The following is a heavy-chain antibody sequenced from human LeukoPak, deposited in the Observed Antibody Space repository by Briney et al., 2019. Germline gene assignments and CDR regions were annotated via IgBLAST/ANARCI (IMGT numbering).Heavy chain of an antibody. CDR3: AKDRHNSPTLYFDL. CDR1: GYTFSSYA. D-gene: IGHD1-1*01. V-gene: IGHV3-23*01. J-gene: IGHJ2*01. Sequence: GGSLRLFCAASGYTFSSYAMSWVRQAPGKGLEWVSAISGSGGSTYYADSVKGRFTISRDNSKNTLYLQMNSLRAEDTAVYYCAKDRHNSPTLYFDLWGRGTLVTVSS. CDR2: ISGSGGST.